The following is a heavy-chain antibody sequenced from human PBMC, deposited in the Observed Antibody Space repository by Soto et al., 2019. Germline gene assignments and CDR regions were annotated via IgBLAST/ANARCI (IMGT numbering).Heavy chain of an antibody. Sequence: GGSLRLSCAASGFTFSSYAMSWVRQAPGKGLEWVSAISGSGGSTYYADSVKGRFTITRDNSKNTLYLQMNSLRAEDAAVYYCAKRVVWARDAFDIWGQGTMVTVSS. V-gene: IGHV3-23*01. CDR2: ISGSGGST. J-gene: IGHJ3*02. CDR3: AKRVVWARDAFDI. CDR1: GFTFSSYA. D-gene: IGHD1-26*01.